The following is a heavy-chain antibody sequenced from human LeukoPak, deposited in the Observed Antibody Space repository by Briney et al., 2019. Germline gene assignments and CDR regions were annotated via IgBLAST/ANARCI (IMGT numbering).Heavy chain of an antibody. J-gene: IGHJ4*02. V-gene: IGHV3-30*02. CDR1: GFTFSSYG. CDR2: IRYDGSNK. Sequence: GGSLRLSGAASGFTFSSYGMHWVGQAPGKGLEWVAFIRYDGSNKYYTDSVKGRFTISRDNSKNTLYLQMNSLRAEDTAVYYCAKDLLEWLYYFDYWGQGTLVTVSS. D-gene: IGHD3-3*01. CDR3: AKDLLEWLYYFDY.